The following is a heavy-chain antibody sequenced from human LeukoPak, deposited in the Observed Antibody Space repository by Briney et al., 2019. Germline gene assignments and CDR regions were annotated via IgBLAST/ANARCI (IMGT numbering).Heavy chain of an antibody. Sequence: PSGTLSLTCTVSGGSISSYYWSWIRQPPGKGLEWIGYIYYSGSTNYNPSLKSRVTISVDTSKNQFSLKLSSVTAADTAVYYCARGGGSGWYLPFDYWGQGTLVTVSS. CDR3: ARGGGSGWYLPFDY. V-gene: IGHV4-59*01. CDR1: GGSISSYY. J-gene: IGHJ4*02. CDR2: IYYSGST. D-gene: IGHD6-19*01.